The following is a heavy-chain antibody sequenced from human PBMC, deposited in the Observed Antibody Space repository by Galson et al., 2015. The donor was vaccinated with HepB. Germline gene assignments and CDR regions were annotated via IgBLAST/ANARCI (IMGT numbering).Heavy chain of an antibody. J-gene: IGHJ6*02. CDR2: MNPNSGNP. D-gene: IGHD5-18*01. Sequence: SVKLSCKASGYTFTSYDINWVRQATGQGLEWMGWMNPNSGNPGYAQTFQGRVTITRNTSISTAYMELSSLRSEDTAVYYCARGHGYSYGYPYYYYGMDVWGQGTTVTVSS. CDR3: ARGHGYSYGYPYYYYGMDV. CDR1: GYTFTSYD. V-gene: IGHV1-8*01.